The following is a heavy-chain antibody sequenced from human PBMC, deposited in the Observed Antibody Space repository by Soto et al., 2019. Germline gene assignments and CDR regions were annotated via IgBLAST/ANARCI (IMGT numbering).Heavy chain of an antibody. V-gene: IGHV3-74*01. J-gene: IGHJ4*02. Sequence: EVQLVESGGGLVQPGGSLRLSCAASGFTFSSYWMHWVRQAPGKGLVWVSRINSDGSTTSYADSVKGRFTISRDNAKNTLYRQMNSLRAEDTAVYYCAREPFYCSGGSCYSGEGEYWGQGTLVTVSS. D-gene: IGHD2-15*01. CDR1: GFTFSSYW. CDR3: AREPFYCSGGSCYSGEGEY. CDR2: INSDGSTT.